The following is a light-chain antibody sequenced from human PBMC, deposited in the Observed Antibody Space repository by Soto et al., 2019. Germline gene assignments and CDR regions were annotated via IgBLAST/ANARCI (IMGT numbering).Light chain of an antibody. V-gene: IGKV3-20*01. Sequence: EIVLTQSPGTLSLSPGERATLSCRASQSFSSSYLAWYQQKPGQAPRLLIYGASGRATGIPDRFGGSGSGTDFTLTISSLEPEDFAVYYCQHYGSALFTFGPGTKVDVK. J-gene: IGKJ3*01. CDR1: QSFSSSY. CDR3: QHYGSALFT. CDR2: GAS.